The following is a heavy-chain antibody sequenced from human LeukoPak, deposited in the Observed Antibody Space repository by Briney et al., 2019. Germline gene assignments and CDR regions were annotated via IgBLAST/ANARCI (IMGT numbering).Heavy chain of an antibody. CDR1: GGSFSGYY. CDR3: ARGSSSWLDNWFDP. V-gene: IGHV4-59*01. J-gene: IGHJ5*02. CDR2: IYYSGST. Sequence: SETLSLTCAVYGGSFSGYYWSWIRQPPGKGLEWIGYIYYSGSTNYNPSLKSRVTISVDTSKNQFSLKLSSVTAADTAVYYCARGSSSWLDNWFDPWGQGTLVTVSS. D-gene: IGHD6-13*01.